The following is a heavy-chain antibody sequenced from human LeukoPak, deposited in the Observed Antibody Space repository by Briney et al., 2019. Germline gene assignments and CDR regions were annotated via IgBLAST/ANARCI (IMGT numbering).Heavy chain of an antibody. CDR2: IFYSGNT. CDR1: GRSISSGDYY. Sequence: SETLSLTCTVAGRSISSGDYYWSWIRQPPGKGLEWIGYIFYSGNTYYNPSLKSRVTMSVDTSKNQFSLKLSSVTAADTAVYYCARASPGYNYIWGSLDYWGQGTLVTVSS. D-gene: IGHD3-16*01. J-gene: IGHJ4*02. CDR3: ARASPGYNYIWGSLDY. V-gene: IGHV4-30-4*08.